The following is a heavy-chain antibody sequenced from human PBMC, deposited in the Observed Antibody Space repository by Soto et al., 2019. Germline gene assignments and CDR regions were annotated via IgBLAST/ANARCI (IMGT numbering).Heavy chain of an antibody. D-gene: IGHD6-19*01. CDR1: GFTFSSYA. J-gene: IGHJ4*02. CDR3: AKDRYRSGWYIYDY. CDR2: ITSGST. Sequence: GGSLRLSCAASGFTFSSYAMSWVRQAPGKGLEWVSSITSGSTYYADSFKGRFTISRDNSKNTLYLQMNSLRAEDTALYYCAKDRYRSGWYIYDYWGQGNLVTVSS. V-gene: IGHV3-23*01.